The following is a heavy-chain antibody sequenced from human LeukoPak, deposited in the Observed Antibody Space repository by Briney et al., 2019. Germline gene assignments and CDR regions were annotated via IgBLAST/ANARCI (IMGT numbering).Heavy chain of an antibody. D-gene: IGHD3-10*02. CDR1: GGTFSSYT. CDR2: ISAYNGNT. J-gene: IGHJ4*02. CDR3: ARDLRGDYVLDY. Sequence: ASVKVSCKASGGTFSSYTISWVRQAPGQGLEWMGWISAYNGNTNYAQKLQGRVTMTTDTSTSTAYMELRSLRSDDTAVYYCARDLRGDYVLDYWGQGTLVTVSS. V-gene: IGHV1-18*01.